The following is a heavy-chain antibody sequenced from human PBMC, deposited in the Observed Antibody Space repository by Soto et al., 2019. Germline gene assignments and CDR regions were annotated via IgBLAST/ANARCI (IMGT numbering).Heavy chain of an antibody. CDR1: GFTFTSSA. CDR2: IVIDCGKT. Sequence: GASVKVSCKASGFTFTSSAVQWVRQARGQRLEWMGWIVIDCGKTDYAQKLQGRVTMTTDTSTNTAYMELRSLRSDDTAVYYCARDRLHTSSSITFDYWGQGALVTVSS. V-gene: IGHV1-58*01. CDR3: ARDRLHTSSSITFDY. D-gene: IGHD6-6*01. J-gene: IGHJ4*02.